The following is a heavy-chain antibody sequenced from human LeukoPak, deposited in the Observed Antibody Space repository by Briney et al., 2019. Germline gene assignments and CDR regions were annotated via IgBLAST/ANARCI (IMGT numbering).Heavy chain of an antibody. CDR1: GYTFTAHY. J-gene: IGHJ5*02. V-gene: IGHV1-2*02. Sequence: ASVKVSCKASGYTFTAHYIHWVRQAPGQGLEWMGWINPNSGGTNYAQKFQGRVTMTRDTSISTAYMELSRLRSDDTAVYYCARDRGAAAGTVYWFDPWGQGTLVTVSS. D-gene: IGHD6-13*01. CDR2: INPNSGGT. CDR3: ARDRGAAAGTVYWFDP.